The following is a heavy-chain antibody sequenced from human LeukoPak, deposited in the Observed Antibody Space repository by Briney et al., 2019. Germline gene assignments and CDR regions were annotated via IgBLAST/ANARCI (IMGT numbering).Heavy chain of an antibody. CDR2: ISGSGGST. CDR3: AKEGFWSGYYRSSDY. J-gene: IGHJ4*02. D-gene: IGHD3-3*01. Sequence: GGSLRLSCAASGFTFSSYAMSWVRQAPGKGLEWVSAISGSGGSTYYADSVKGRFTISRGNSKNTLYLQMNSLRAEDTAVYYCAKEGFWSGYYRSSDYWGQGTLVTVSS. CDR1: GFTFSSYA. V-gene: IGHV3-23*01.